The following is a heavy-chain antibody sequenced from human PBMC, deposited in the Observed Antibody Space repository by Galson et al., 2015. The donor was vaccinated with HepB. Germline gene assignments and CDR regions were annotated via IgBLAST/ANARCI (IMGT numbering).Heavy chain of an antibody. Sequence: SLRLSCAASGFSFSSYAMHWVRQAPGRGLEWVAMIPFDGNNEQYAASVKGRFTISRDNFKNTLYLYMTSLRVDDTAVFYCARVPDQNGIGYFDFWGQGTVVSVST. CDR3: ARVPDQNGIGYFDF. CDR1: GFSFSSYA. D-gene: IGHD2-2*03. J-gene: IGHJ4*02. CDR2: IPFDGNNE. V-gene: IGHV3-30*03.